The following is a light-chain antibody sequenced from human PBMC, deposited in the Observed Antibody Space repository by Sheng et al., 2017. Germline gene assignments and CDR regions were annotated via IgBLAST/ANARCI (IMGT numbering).Light chain of an antibody. CDR3: QQRSIWPLT. V-gene: IGKV3-11*01. CDR2: DAS. Sequence: EIVMTQSPTTLSVSPGERATLSCRASQSVSSNLAWYQKKPGQAPRLLIYDASNRATGIPARFSGSGSGTDFTLTISSLEPEDFAVYYCQQRSIWPLTFGGGTKVEIK. J-gene: IGKJ4*01. CDR1: QSVSSN.